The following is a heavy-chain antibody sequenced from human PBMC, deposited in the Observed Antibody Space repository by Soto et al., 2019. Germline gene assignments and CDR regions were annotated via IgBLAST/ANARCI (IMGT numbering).Heavy chain of an antibody. Sequence: PGESLKISCKGSGYSFTSYWIGWVRQMPGKGLEWMGIIYPGDSDTRYSPSFQGQVTISADKSISTAYLQWSSLKASDTAMYYCARAGVYDSSGYYYKVFDYWGQGTMVTVYS. J-gene: IGHJ4*02. CDR3: ARAGVYDSSGYYYKVFDY. CDR1: GYSFTSYW. CDR2: IYPGDSDT. V-gene: IGHV5-51*01. D-gene: IGHD3-22*01.